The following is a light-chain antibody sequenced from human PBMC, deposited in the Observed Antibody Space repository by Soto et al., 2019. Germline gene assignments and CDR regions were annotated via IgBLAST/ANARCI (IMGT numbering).Light chain of an antibody. CDR3: LQDYDYPRT. J-gene: IGKJ1*01. V-gene: IGKV1-6*01. CDR1: QGIRDE. CDR2: AAS. Sequence: AIQMTQSPSSLSASVGGRVTITCRASQGIRDELGWYQQKAGKAPNLLISAASRLQSGVPSRFSGRGSGTDFTLTISSLQPEDVATYYCLQDYDYPRTLGQGTKVDIK.